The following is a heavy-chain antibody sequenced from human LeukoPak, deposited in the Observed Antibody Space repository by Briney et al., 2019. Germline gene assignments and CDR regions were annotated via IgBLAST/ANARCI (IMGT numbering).Heavy chain of an antibody. J-gene: IGHJ4*02. CDR3: ARLVYDSRGYYFDY. V-gene: IGHV4-59*08. CDR2: IRYSGSA. D-gene: IGHD3-22*01. Sequence: SETLSLTCTVSGDSISSYYWSWIRQPPGKGLEWIGYIRYSGSADYNPSLRSRVTISIDTSKNQFSLKLRSVTAADTAVYHCARLVYDSRGYYFDYWGQGTLVTVSS. CDR1: GDSISSYY.